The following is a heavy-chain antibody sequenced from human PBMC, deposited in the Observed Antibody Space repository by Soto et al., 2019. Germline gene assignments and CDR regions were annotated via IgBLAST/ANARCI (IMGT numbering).Heavy chain of an antibody. CDR2: ISYDGSNK. Sequence: GGSLRLSCPASGFTFSSYAMHWVRQAPGKGLEWVAVISYDGSNKYYADSVKGRFTISRDNSKNTLYLQMNSLRAEDTAVYYCARDKRNRRYCSGGSCYRDDYWGHGTLVTVSS. V-gene: IGHV3-30-3*01. D-gene: IGHD2-15*01. J-gene: IGHJ4*01. CDR3: ARDKRNRRYCSGGSCYRDDY. CDR1: GFTFSSYA.